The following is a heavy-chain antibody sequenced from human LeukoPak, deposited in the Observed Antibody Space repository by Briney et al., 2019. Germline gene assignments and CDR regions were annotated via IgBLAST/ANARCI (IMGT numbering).Heavy chain of an antibody. Sequence: PGGSLRLSCAASGFTFSSYAMSWVRQAPGKGLEWVSAISGSGGSTYYADSVKGRFTISRDNSKNTLFLQMNSLRAEDTAIYYCAKYGPQDSGSSHFDYWGQGTLVTVPS. CDR2: ISGSGGST. CDR3: AKYGPQDSGSSHFDY. CDR1: GFTFSSYA. V-gene: IGHV3-23*01. D-gene: IGHD1-26*01. J-gene: IGHJ4*02.